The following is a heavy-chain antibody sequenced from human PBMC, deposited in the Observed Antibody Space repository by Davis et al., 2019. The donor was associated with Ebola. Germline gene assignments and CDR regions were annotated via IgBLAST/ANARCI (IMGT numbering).Heavy chain of an antibody. CDR3: ARVAMVQGVIITWFWFDP. J-gene: IGHJ5*02. CDR1: GWSFSGYY. D-gene: IGHD3-10*01. Sequence: SETLSLTCAVYGWSFSGYYWSWIRQPPGKGLEWIGYIYYSGSTNYNPSLKSRVTISVDTSKNQFSLKLSSVTAADTAVYYCARVAMVQGVIITWFWFDPWGQGTLVTVSS. CDR2: IYYSGST. V-gene: IGHV4-59*01.